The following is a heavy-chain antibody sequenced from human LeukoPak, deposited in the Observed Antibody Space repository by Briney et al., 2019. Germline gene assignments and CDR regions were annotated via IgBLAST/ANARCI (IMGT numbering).Heavy chain of an antibody. CDR2: MNPNSGNT. V-gene: IGHV1-8*01. Sequence: GASVKVSCKASGYTFTSYDINWVRQATGQGLEWMGWMNPNSGNTGYAQNFQGRVTMTKNTSTSTAYMELSSLRSDDTALYYCARGHTAAAGTSYWFDPWGQGTLVTVSS. J-gene: IGHJ5*02. CDR1: GYTFTSYD. D-gene: IGHD6-13*01. CDR3: ARGHTAAAGTSYWFDP.